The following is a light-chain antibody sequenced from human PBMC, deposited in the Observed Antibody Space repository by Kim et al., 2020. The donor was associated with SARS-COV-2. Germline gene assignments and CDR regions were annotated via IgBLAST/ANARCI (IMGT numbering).Light chain of an antibody. Sequence: PGERAPLSCRASQRVRSSCLAWDPQRPGQAPRLLIYGASSRATGIPDRFSGSGSGTDFTLTISRLEPEDFAVYYCQQYGSAPPFTFGPGTKVDIK. J-gene: IGKJ3*01. CDR3: QQYGSAPPFT. CDR1: QRVRSSC. V-gene: IGKV3-20*01. CDR2: GAS.